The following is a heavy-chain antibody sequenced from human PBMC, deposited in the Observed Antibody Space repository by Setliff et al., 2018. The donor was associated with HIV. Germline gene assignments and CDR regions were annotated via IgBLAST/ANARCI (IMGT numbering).Heavy chain of an antibody. V-gene: IGHV1-18*01. CDR3: ARRARESTALHSDWNDVLFFDY. Sequence: ASVKVSCKASGYTFISYGVSWVRQAPGQGLEWMGWISVKNGNTNYAQKLQGRVTMTTDTSTSTAYMELRSLRSDDTAVYYCARRARESTALHSDWNDVLFFDYWGQGTLVTVSS. J-gene: IGHJ4*02. CDR1: GYTFISYG. CDR2: ISVKNGNT. D-gene: IGHD1-1*01.